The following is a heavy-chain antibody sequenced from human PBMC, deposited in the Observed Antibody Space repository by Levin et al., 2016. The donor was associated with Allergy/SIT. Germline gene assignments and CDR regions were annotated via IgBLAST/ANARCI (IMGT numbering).Heavy chain of an antibody. D-gene: IGHD3-16*02. CDR3: AKYSLSWSYGSLGAFDF. Sequence: GESLKISCVASGFNFSEYSMSWVRQAPGKGLEWVSGLSVSGDSTYYAGSVRGRFTISRDNSKNMLFLQMNSLRVEDTALYYCAKYSLSWSYGSLGAFDFWGQGTMVTVSS. V-gene: IGHV3-23*01. J-gene: IGHJ3*01. CDR1: GFNFSEYS. CDR2: LSVSGDST.